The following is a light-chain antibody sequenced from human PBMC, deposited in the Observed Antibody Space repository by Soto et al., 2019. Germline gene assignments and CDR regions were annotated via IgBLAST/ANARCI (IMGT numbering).Light chain of an antibody. J-gene: IGLJ2*01. V-gene: IGLV2-8*01. CDR2: EVN. Sequence: QSALTQPPSASGSPGQSVTISYTGTSSDVGGYNYVSWYQQHPGKAPKLMIYEVNKRPSGVPDRFSGSKSGNTASLTVSGLQAEDEADYYCSSHAGSNLVVFGGGTQLTVL. CDR3: SSHAGSNLVV. CDR1: SSDVGGYNY.